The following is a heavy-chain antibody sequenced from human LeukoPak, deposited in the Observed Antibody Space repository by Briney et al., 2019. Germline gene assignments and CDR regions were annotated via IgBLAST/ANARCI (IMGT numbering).Heavy chain of an antibody. D-gene: IGHD4-17*01. J-gene: IGHJ4*02. Sequence: AGGSLRLSCAASGFTFSSYSMSWVRQTPGKGLEWVSYISSGSTTIYYADSVKGRFTISRDNAKNTLYLQMNSLRAEDTAVYYCAKVAPVYGDYENYYFDYWGQGTLVTVSS. CDR2: ISSGSTTI. CDR1: GFTFSSYS. CDR3: AKVAPVYGDYENYYFDY. V-gene: IGHV3-48*01.